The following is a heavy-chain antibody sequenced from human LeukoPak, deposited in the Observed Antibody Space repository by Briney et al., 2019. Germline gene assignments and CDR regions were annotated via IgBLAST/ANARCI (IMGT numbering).Heavy chain of an antibody. CDR3: ARDHYDILTGYQGPYYYYYMDV. Sequence: SETLSLTCTVSGYSISSGYYWGWIRQPPGKGLEWIGSIYHSGSTYYNPSLKSRVTISVDTSKNQFSLKLSSVTAADTAVYYCARDHYDILTGYQGPYYYYYMDVWGKGTTVTISS. D-gene: IGHD3-9*01. CDR2: IYHSGST. V-gene: IGHV4-38-2*02. CDR1: GYSISSGYY. J-gene: IGHJ6*03.